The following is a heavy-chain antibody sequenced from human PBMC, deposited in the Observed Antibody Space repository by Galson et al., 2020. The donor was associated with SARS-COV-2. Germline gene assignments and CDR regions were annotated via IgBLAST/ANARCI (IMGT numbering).Heavy chain of an antibody. V-gene: IGHV3-33*01. J-gene: IGHJ4*02. CDR2: IWYDGSNK. D-gene: IGHD3-22*01. CDR3: ARDSVPNYYDSSGYYPYYFDY. Sequence: GGSLRLSCAASGFTFSSYGMHWVRQAPGKGLEWVAVIWYDGSNKYYADSVKGRFTISRDNAKNSLYLQMNSLRDEDTAVYYCARDSVPNYYDSSGYYPYYFDYWGQGTLVTVSS. CDR1: GFTFSSYG.